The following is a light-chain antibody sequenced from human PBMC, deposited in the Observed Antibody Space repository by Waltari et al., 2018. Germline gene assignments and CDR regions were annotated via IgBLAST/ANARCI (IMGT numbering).Light chain of an antibody. J-gene: IGKJ1*01. CDR2: KAS. CDR1: QDIDMW. Sequence: DIQMTQSPSTLSAFVGDRVPLTCRASQDIDMWLSWYQHKPGKAPKPLIYKASSLQSGVPSRFSGSGSETEFTLTISSLQSDDFATYYCQQYDSDPWTFGQGTKVET. V-gene: IGKV1-5*03. CDR3: QQYDSDPWT.